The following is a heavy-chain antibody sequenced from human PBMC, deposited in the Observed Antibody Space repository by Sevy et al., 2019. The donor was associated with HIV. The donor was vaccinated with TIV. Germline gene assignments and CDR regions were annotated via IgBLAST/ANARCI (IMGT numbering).Heavy chain of an antibody. J-gene: IGHJ4*02. V-gene: IGHV3-7*01. CDR1: GFTFSKYW. CDR3: ARDDGNYYFHY. Sequence: GGSLRLSCAASGFTFSKYWMGWVRQAPGKGLEWVANIKQDAGQKYYVDSVKGRFTISRVNAKNSLYLQMNSLRAEETAVYFCARDDGNYYFHYWGQGTLVTVSS. D-gene: IGHD1-7*01. CDR2: IKQDAGQK.